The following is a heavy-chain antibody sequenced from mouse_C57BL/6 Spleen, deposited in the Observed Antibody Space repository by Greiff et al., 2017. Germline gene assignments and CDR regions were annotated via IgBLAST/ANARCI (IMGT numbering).Heavy chain of an antibody. V-gene: IGHV1-15*01. Sequence: QVQLQQSGAELVRPGASVTLSCKASGYTFTDYEMHWVKQTPVHGLEWIGAIDPDTGGTAYNQKFKGKAILTADKSSSTAYMELRSLTSEDSAVYYRTSSYRTSLFDDWGKGTTLTVSS. CDR3: TSSYRTSLFDD. CDR1: GYTFTDYE. CDR2: IDPDTGGT. J-gene: IGHJ2*01. D-gene: IGHD2-10*01.